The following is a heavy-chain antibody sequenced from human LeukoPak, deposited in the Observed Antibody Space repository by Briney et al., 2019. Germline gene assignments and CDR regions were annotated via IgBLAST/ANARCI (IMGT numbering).Heavy chain of an antibody. J-gene: IGHJ6*02. CDR2: FDPEDGET. V-gene: IGHV1-24*01. D-gene: IGHD2-15*01. CDR3: ATRVVVAARVYYYGMDV. Sequence: ASVKVSCEVSGYTLTELSMHWVRQAPGKGLEWMGGFDPEDGETIYAQKFQGRVTMTEDTSTDTAYMELSSLRSEDTAVYYCATRVVVAARVYYYGMDVWGQGTTVTVSS. CDR1: GYTLTELS.